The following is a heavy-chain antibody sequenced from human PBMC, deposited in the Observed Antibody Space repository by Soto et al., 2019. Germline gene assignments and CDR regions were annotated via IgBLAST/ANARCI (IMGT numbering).Heavy chain of an antibody. J-gene: IGHJ4*02. D-gene: IGHD4-17*01. V-gene: IGHV3-33*01. CDR3: ARDWGHGDYFPDY. Sequence: GGSLRLSCAASGFTFSSYGMHWVRQAPGKGLEWVAVIWYDGSNKYYADSVKGRFTISRDNSKNTLYLQMNSLRAEDTAVYYCARDWGHGDYFPDYWGQGTLVTVSS. CDR2: IWYDGSNK. CDR1: GFTFSSYG.